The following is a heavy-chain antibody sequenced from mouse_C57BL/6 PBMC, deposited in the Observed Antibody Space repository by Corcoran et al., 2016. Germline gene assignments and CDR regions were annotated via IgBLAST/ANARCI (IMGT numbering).Heavy chain of an antibody. CDR1: GYTFTTYG. Sequence: QIPLVQSGPELKKPGDTVKISCKASGYTFTTYGMSWVKQAPGKGLKWMGWINTYSGVPTYADDFKGRFAFSLETSASTAYLQINNLKNEDTATYFCAIYDGYYERFAYWGQGTLVTVSA. D-gene: IGHD2-3*01. CDR2: INTYSGVP. V-gene: IGHV9-3*01. CDR3: AIYDGYYERFAY. J-gene: IGHJ3*01.